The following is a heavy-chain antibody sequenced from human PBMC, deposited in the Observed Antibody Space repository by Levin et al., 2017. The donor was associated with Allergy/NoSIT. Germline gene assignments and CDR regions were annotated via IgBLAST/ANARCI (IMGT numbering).Heavy chain of an antibody. CDR1: GGSISASRYY. V-gene: IGHV4-39*07. CDR3: AGDDGSGSYYNAPTGWFDP. J-gene: IGHJ5*02. CDR2: VYYSGST. D-gene: IGHD3-10*01. Sequence: PSETLSLTCNVSGGSISASRYYWGWIRQPPGKGLEWIANVYYSGSTYYNPSLKSRVTISVDTSKNQFSLKLRSVTAADTAVYYCAGDDGSGSYYNAPTGWFDPWGQGTLVTVFS.